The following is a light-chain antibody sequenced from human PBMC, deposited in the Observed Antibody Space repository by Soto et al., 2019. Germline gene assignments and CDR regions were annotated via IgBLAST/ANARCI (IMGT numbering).Light chain of an antibody. CDR1: QSVGSN. J-gene: IGKJ2*03. V-gene: IGKV3-15*01. CDR3: QQYDTWPPYS. Sequence: EIVLTRSPPTLCVRPRWQAPLAXAASQSVGSNLAWYHHKPGQAPRLLIRGASTRATGIPARFSGSGSGTEFTLTISSLQSEDVGTYYCQQYDTWPPYSCGQGTKVDNK. CDR2: GAS.